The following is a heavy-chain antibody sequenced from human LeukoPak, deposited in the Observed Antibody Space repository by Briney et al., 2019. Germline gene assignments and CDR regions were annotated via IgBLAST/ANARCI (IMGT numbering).Heavy chain of an antibody. V-gene: IGHV1-69*13. D-gene: IGHD2-15*01. CDR3: ARGVVVVAALVQYYYYGVDV. CDR1: GGSFRSYA. J-gene: IGHJ6*02. Sequence: SVKVSCKASGGSFRSYAISWVRQAPGQGLERMGEIIPMFGTTNYAQKFQGRVTVTADESTRTAYMELSSLRSEDTAVYYCARGVVVVAALVQYYYYGVDVWGQGTTVTVSS. CDR2: IIPMFGTT.